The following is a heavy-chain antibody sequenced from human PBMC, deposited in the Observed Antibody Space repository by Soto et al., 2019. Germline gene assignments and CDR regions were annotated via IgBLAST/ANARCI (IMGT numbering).Heavy chain of an antibody. Sequence: PSETLSLTGTVSADSSTICIPYWGWLRQPPGKGLQWIGSSSYNGGTFYNPSLKGRVAISVDTSKKQSSLQVTSVTAADTAMYFCARHRIEVVWRGFDYWGQGTLVTVSS. D-gene: IGHD1-1*01. V-gene: IGHV4-39*01. CDR1: ADSSTICIPY. J-gene: IGHJ4*02. CDR3: ARHRIEVVWRGFDY. CDR2: SSYNGGT.